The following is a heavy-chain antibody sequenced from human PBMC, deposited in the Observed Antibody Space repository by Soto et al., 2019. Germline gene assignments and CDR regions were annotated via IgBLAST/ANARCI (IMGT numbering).Heavy chain of an antibody. CDR1: GGTFSSYA. V-gene: IGHV1-69*13. D-gene: IGHD5-12*01. CDR2: IIPIFGTA. J-gene: IGHJ5*02. CDR3: ARDIATPDGYDNWFDP. Sequence: SVKVSCKASGGTFSSYAISWVRQAPGQGLEWMGGIIPIFGTANYAQKFQGRVTITADESTSTAYMELSSLRSEDTAVYYCARDIATPDGYDNWFDPWGQGTLVTVSS.